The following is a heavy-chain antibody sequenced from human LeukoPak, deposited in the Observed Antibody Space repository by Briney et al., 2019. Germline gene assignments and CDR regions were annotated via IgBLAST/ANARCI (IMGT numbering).Heavy chain of an antibody. J-gene: IGHJ4*02. CDR2: ISGSGGVT. CDR1: GFTFSSYA. V-gene: IGHV3-23*01. D-gene: IGHD3-16*01. Sequence: KPGGSLRLSFAASGFTFSSYAMTWVRQAPGKGLEWVSSISGSGGVTYYADSVKGRFTMSRDNSKNTLYLQMNSLRAEDTAVYYCAREIGLLDFWGQGTLVTVSS. CDR3: AREIGLLDF.